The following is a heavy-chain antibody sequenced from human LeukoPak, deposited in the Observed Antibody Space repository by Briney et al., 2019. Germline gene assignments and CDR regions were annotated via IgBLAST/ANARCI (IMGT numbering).Heavy chain of an antibody. CDR1: GGSISSYY. V-gene: IGHV4-4*07. D-gene: IGHD6-13*01. J-gene: IGHJ6*03. Sequence: SETLSLTCTVSGGSISSYYWSWIRQPAGKGLEWIGRIYTSGSTHYNPSLKSRVTISVDTSKNQFSLKLSSVTAADTAVYYCARVAAADYYYYYMDVWGKGTTVTISS. CDR3: ARVAAADYYYYYMDV. CDR2: IYTSGST.